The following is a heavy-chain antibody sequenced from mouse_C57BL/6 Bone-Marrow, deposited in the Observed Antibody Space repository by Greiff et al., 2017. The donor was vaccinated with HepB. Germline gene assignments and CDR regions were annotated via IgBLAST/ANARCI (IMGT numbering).Heavy chain of an antibody. CDR2: IYPRSGNT. D-gene: IGHD2-5*01. J-gene: IGHJ1*03. CDR1: GYTFTSYG. CDR3: ARLGHSNWYFDV. Sequence: QVQLKESGAELARPGASVKLSCKASGYTFTSYGISWVKQRTGQGLEWIGEIYPRSGNTYYNEKFKGKATLTADKSSSTAYMELRSLTSEDSAVYFCARLGHSNWYFDVWGTGTTVTVSS. V-gene: IGHV1-81*01.